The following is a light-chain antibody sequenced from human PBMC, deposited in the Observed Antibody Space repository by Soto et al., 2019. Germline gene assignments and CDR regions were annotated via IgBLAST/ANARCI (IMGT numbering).Light chain of an antibody. V-gene: IGLV2-14*01. CDR3: SSFTTSSTYV. J-gene: IGLJ1*01. CDR1: SSDVGLYNY. Sequence: QSVLTQPASVSGSPGQSIAISCTGTSSDVGLYNYVSWYQQHPDKVPKLIIYDVTNRPSGVSDRFSGSKSGNTASLTISGLQADDEADYYCSSFTTSSTYVFGTGNKVTVL. CDR2: DVT.